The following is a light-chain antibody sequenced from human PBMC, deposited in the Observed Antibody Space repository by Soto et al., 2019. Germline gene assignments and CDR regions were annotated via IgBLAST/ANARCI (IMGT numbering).Light chain of an antibody. CDR1: SSDVGGYNY. Sequence: QYALTQPASVSGSPGQSITISCTGTSSDVGGYNYVSWYQQHPGKAPKLMIYEVSNRPSGVSNRFSGSKSGNTASLTISGLQAEDEADYYCSSYTSSSTLAFGTGTKVTVL. J-gene: IGLJ1*01. V-gene: IGLV2-14*01. CDR3: SSYTSSSTLA. CDR2: EVS.